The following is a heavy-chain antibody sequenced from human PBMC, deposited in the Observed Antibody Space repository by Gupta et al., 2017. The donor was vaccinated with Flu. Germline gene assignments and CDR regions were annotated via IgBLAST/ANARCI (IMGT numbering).Heavy chain of an antibody. CDR2: ISAYNGNT. D-gene: IGHD1-26*01. J-gene: IGHJ4*02. CDR1: GYTFTSYG. Sequence: QVQLVQSGAEVKKPGASVKVSCKASGYTFTSYGISWVRQAPGQGLEWMGWISAYNGNTNYEQKLQGRVTMTTDTSTSTAYMELRTLRSYDTAVYYCAGHSGSYEREVFFDYWGQGTLVTVSS. CDR3: AGHSGSYEREVFFDY. V-gene: IGHV1-18*01.